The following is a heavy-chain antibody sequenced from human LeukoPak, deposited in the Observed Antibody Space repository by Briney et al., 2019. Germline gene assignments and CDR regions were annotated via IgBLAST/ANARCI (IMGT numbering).Heavy chain of an antibody. CDR3: TRETPYDSSGYHMSAFDY. CDR1: GYTFTSYG. D-gene: IGHD3-22*01. CDR2: ISAYNTNT. V-gene: IGHV1-18*01. Sequence: ASVKVSCKASGYTFTSYGISWVRQAPGQGLEWVGWISAYNTNTKYAQKFQGRVTMTIDTSTSTAYMELRSLRSDDTAVYYCTRETPYDSSGYHMSAFDYWGQGTLVTVPS. J-gene: IGHJ4*02.